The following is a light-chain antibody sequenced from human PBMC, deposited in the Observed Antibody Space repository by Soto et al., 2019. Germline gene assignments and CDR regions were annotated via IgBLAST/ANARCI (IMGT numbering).Light chain of an antibody. CDR2: DVS. CDR1: QDVGTS. V-gene: IGKV1-12*01. Sequence: DIQMTQSPSSVSASVGDTVIITCRASQDVGTSLAWFQQKPGTAPKLLIYDVSTLEREVPSRFSGTGSGTDFTFIINNLQPEDFATYYCQQANAIPTFGGGTKV. J-gene: IGKJ4*01. CDR3: QQANAIPT.